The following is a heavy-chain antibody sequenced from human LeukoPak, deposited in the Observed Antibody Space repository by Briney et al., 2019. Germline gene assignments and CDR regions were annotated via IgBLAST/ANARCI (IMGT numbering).Heavy chain of an antibody. CDR2: ISAYNGNT. V-gene: IGHV1-18*01. Sequence: ASVKVSCKASGYTFTSYGISWVRQAPGQGLEWMGWISAYNGNTNYAQKLQGRVTMTTDTSTSTAYMELRSLRSDDTAVYYCARDAVVVPAAYYYGMDVWGQGTMVTVSS. CDR1: GYTFTSYG. J-gene: IGHJ6*02. CDR3: ARDAVVVPAAYYYGMDV. D-gene: IGHD2-2*01.